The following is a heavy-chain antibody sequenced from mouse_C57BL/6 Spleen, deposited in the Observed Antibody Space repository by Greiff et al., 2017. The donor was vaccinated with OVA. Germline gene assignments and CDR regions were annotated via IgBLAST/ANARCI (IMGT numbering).Heavy chain of an antibody. CDR1: GFTFSDYY. V-gene: IGHV5-16*01. Sequence: EVQRVESEGGLVQPGSSMKLSCTASGFTFSDYYMAWVRQVPEKGLEWVANINYDGSSTYYLDSLKSRFIISRDNAKNILYLQMSSLKSEDTATYYCARDQGLGRGFAYWGQGTLVTVSA. CDR2: INYDGSST. J-gene: IGHJ3*01. D-gene: IGHD4-1*01. CDR3: ARDQGLGRGFAY.